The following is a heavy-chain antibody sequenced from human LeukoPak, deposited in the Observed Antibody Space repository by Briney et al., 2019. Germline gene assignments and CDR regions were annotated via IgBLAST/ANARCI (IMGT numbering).Heavy chain of an antibody. Sequence: ASVKVSCKASGYTFTSYGISWVRRAPGQGLEWMGWISAYNGNTNYAQKLQGRVTMTTDTSTSTAYMELRSLRSDDTAVYYCARDLKRLRMLPAYYFDYWGQGTLVTVSS. J-gene: IGHJ4*02. CDR2: ISAYNGNT. V-gene: IGHV1-18*01. CDR1: GYTFTSYG. CDR3: ARDLKRLRMLPAYYFDY. D-gene: IGHD1-14*01.